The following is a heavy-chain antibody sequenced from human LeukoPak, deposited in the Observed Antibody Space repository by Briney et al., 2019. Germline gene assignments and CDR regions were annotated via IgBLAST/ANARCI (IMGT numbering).Heavy chain of an antibody. CDR1: GFSFGGYG. CDR3: AKDLRRNGRGGFDS. V-gene: IGHV3-30*18. CDR2: VSNDGNDE. J-gene: IGHJ4*01. Sequence: GRSLRLSCAASGFSFGGYGIHWVRQAPGEGLEWVAGVSNDGNDEYYAASVKGRITISRDNSKNTLHLQMNSLRPVDTAVYFCAKDLRRNGRGGFDSWGHGTLVTVSS. D-gene: IGHD3-10*01.